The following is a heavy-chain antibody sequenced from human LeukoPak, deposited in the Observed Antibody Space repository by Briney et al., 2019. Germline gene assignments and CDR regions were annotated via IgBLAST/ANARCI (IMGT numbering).Heavy chain of an antibody. D-gene: IGHD6-13*01. CDR1: GFTFSSYS. J-gene: IGHJ3*02. Sequence: GGSLRLSCAASGFTFSSYSMNWVRQAPGKGLEWVSSISSSSSYIYQIDSVKGRFTISRDNAKNSLYLQMNSLRAEDTAVYYCARPHSSSWADAFDIWGQGTMVTVSS. CDR2: ISSSSSYI. V-gene: IGHV3-21*01. CDR3: ARPHSSSWADAFDI.